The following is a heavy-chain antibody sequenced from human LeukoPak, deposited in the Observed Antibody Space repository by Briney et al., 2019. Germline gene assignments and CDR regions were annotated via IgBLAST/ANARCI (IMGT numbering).Heavy chain of an antibody. CDR3: ARDSVWGSYRYPFDY. J-gene: IGHJ4*02. D-gene: IGHD3-16*02. V-gene: IGHV3-74*01. CDR1: GFTFSSYW. Sequence: PGGSLRLSCAASGFTFSSYWMHWVRQAPGKGLVWVSRINSDGSSTSYADSVKGRFTISRVNVKNTLYLQMNSLRAEDTAVYYCARDSVWGSYRYPFDYWGQGTLVTVSS. CDR2: INSDGSST.